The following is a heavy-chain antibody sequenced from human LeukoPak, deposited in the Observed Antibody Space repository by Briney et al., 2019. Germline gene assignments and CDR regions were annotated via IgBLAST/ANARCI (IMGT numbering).Heavy chain of an antibody. D-gene: IGHD3-10*01. CDR2: IYSGGST. V-gene: IGHV3-53*01. CDR3: ARGSRSGSLYYYYYMDV. J-gene: IGHJ6*03. CDR1: GFTVSSNY. Sequence: GGSLRLSCAASGFTVSSNYMSWVRQAPGKGLEWVSVIYSGGSTYYADSVKGRFTISRDNSKNTLYLQMNSLRAEDTAVYYCARGSRSGSLYYYYYMDVWGKGTTVTVSS.